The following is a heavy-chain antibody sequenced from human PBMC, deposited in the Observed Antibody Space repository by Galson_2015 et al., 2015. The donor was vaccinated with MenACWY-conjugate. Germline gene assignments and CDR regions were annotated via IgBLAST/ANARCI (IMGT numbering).Heavy chain of an antibody. CDR2: ISSSSDTI. CDR3: ARSAGNWLFDY. D-gene: IGHD1-20*01. J-gene: IGHJ4*02. CDR1: GFTFSSYS. Sequence: SLRLSCAASGFTFSSYSMNWVRQAPGKGLEWVSYISSSSDTIYYADSVKGRFTISRDNAKNSLYLQMNSLTAEDTAVYYCARSAGNWLFDYWGQGTLVTVSS. V-gene: IGHV3-48*04.